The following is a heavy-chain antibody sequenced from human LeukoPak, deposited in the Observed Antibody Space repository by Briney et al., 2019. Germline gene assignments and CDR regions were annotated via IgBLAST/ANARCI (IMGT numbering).Heavy chain of an antibody. CDR3: GREGYTSGYAGAFDT. CDR2: LSFIDDST. CDR1: GSTLRNNI. Sequence: GGSLRLSCTASGSTLRNNIMTWDRQAPGKQPEWVASLSFIDDSTYYAASGKGRFTISRDTSKNTLFLQMDSLRAEDTGVYYCGREGYTSGYAGAFDTWGQGTMVTVSS. D-gene: IGHD2-2*01. J-gene: IGHJ3*02. V-gene: IGHV3-23*01.